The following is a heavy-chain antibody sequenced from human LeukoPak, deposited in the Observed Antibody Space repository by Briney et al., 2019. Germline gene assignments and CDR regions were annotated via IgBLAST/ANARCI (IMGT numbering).Heavy chain of an antibody. CDR2: IYPTDIT. CDR3: ARGPGQLTSECFDS. J-gene: IGHJ5*01. D-gene: IGHD6-13*01. CDR1: GGSISNSY. Sequence: SETLSLTCTVSGGSISNSYWSWIRQPAGKGLGWIGRIYPTDITTYNPSLKSRVTLSVDTSKNQFSLKVNSVTAADAAVYYCARGPGQLTSECFDSWGQGILVTVSS. V-gene: IGHV4-4*07.